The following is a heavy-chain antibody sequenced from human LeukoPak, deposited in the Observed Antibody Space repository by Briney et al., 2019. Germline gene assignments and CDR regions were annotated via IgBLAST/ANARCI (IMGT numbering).Heavy chain of an antibody. D-gene: IGHD6-6*01. J-gene: IGHJ2*01. CDR2: ISSSSSTI. Sequence: GGSLRLSCAASGFTFSTYSVNWVRQAPGKGLEWVSYISSSSSTIYYADSVKGRFTISRDNAKNSLYLQMNSLRVEDTAVYYCARGTIAARLYWYFDLWGRGTLVTVSS. CDR1: GFTFSTYS. V-gene: IGHV3-48*01. CDR3: ARGTIAARLYWYFDL.